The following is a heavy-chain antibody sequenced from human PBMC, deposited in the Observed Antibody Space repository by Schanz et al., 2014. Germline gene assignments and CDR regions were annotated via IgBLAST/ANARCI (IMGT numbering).Heavy chain of an antibody. CDR3: VRVKGEHSGHDYIVY. J-gene: IGHJ4*02. CDR1: GGSINNYF. V-gene: IGHV4-4*07. D-gene: IGHD5-12*01. Sequence: QVHLQESGPGLVKPSETLSVTCTVSGGSINNYFWTWIRQPAGKGLEWIGRIYSNGISHYNPSLXXXVTMSVDKSKTKFSLNLTPVTPADTAIYYCVRVKGEHSGHDYIVYWGQGIQVTVSP. CDR2: IYSNGIS.